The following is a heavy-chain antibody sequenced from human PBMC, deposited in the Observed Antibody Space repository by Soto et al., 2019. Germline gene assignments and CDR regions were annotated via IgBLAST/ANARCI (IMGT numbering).Heavy chain of an antibody. D-gene: IGHD6-19*01. V-gene: IGHV3-30-3*01. CDR2: ISYDGSNK. Sequence: PGGSLRLFCAASGFTFSSYAMHWVRQAPGKGLESVAVISYDGSNKYYADSVKGRFTISRDNSKNTLYLQMNSLRAEDTAVYYCARATPHSSGWHYWGQGTLVTVSS. CDR1: GFTFSSYA. J-gene: IGHJ4*02. CDR3: ARATPHSSGWHY.